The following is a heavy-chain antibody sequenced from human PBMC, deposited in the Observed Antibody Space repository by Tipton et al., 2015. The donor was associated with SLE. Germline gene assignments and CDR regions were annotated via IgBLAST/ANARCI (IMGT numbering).Heavy chain of an antibody. V-gene: IGHV4-59*11. J-gene: IGHJ4*02. CDR1: GGSTNGHY. Sequence: TLSLTCTVSGGSTNGHYWSWIRQPPGKGLEWIGYIYYTGSTNYNPSLKSRVTILDTSKNQFSLRLSSVTAADTAVYYCARGDQQQLPPDYWGQGTLVTVSS. CDR3: ARGDQQQLPPDY. CDR2: IYYTGST. D-gene: IGHD6-13*01.